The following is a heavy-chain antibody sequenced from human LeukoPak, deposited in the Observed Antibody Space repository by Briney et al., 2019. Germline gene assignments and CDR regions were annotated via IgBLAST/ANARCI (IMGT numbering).Heavy chain of an antibody. CDR1: GGSFSGYY. CDR2: INHSGST. D-gene: IGHD3-22*01. V-gene: IGHV4-34*01. CDR3: ARGPYYYDSSGPDLYFDY. Sequence: PSETLSLTCAVYGGSFSGYYWSWIRQPPGKGLGWIWEINHSGSTNCNPSLKSRVTISVDTSKNQFSLKLSSVTAADTAVYYCARGPYYYDSSGPDLYFDYWGQGTLVTVSS. J-gene: IGHJ4*02.